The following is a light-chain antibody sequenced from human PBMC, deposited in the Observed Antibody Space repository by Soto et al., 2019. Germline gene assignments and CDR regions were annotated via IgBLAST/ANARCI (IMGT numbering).Light chain of an antibody. Sequence: QSALTQPRSVAGSPGQSVTISCTGTSSYVGGYNYVAWYQRHPGKAPKLMICDVTKRPSGVPDRFSGSKSGNTASLTISGLQAEVEADYYCYSYAGSYSYVFGTGTKLTVL. CDR1: SSYVGGYNY. V-gene: IGLV2-11*01. CDR2: DVT. J-gene: IGLJ1*01. CDR3: YSYAGSYSYV.